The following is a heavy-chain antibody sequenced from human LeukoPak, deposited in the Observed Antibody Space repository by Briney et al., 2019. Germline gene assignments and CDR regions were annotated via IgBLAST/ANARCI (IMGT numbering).Heavy chain of an antibody. CDR3: AGNSLFGDRDYSFGN. CDR1: GFIFSDYP. D-gene: IGHD4-17*01. Sequence: GGSLRLSCAASGFIFSDYPMHWVRQAPGKGLEWVAVISFDGSKKYYADSVKGRFTISRDNSRNTLYLHINSLRAEDTAVHYCAGNSLFGDRDYSFGNWGQGTLVAVSS. J-gene: IGHJ4*02. CDR2: ISFDGSKK. V-gene: IGHV3-30-3*01.